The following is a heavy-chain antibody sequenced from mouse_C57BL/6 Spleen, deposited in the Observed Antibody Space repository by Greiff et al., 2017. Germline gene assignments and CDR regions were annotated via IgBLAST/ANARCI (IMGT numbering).Heavy chain of an antibody. CDR2: IYPGDGDT. J-gene: IGHJ2*01. CDR1: GYAFSSSW. Sequence: VQLQQSGPELVKPGASVKISCKASGYAFSSSWMNWVKQRPGKGLEWIGRIYPGDGDTNYNGKFKGKATLTADKSSSTAYMQLSSLTSEDSAVYFCARSSWDYYFDYWGQGTTLTVSS. CDR3: ARSSWDYYFDY. D-gene: IGHD4-1*01. V-gene: IGHV1-82*01.